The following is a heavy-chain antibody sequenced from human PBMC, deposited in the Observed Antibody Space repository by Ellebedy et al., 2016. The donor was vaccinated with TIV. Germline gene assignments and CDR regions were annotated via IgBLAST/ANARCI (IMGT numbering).Heavy chain of an antibody. J-gene: IGHJ4*02. CDR1: GGSISSGYY. CDR2: IYHSGST. Sequence: SETLSLXXTVSGGSISSGYYWGWIRQPPGKGLEWIGSIYHSGSTYYNPSLKSRVTISVDTSKNQFSLKLSSVTAADTAVYYCARDLPDGSGSYIDYWGQGTLVTVSS. D-gene: IGHD3-10*01. V-gene: IGHV4-38-2*02. CDR3: ARDLPDGSGSYIDY.